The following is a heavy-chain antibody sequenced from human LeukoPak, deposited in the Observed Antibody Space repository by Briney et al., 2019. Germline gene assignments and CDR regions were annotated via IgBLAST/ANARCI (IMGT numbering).Heavy chain of an antibody. CDR3: AKIGIGANMDY. D-gene: IGHD2/OR15-2a*01. V-gene: IGHV3-30-3*02. CDR1: GFTFSSYA. Sequence: GRSLRLSCAASGFTFSSYAMHWVRQAPGKGLEWVAVISYDGSNKYYADSAKGRFTISRDNSKNTLYLQMNSLRAEDTAVYYCAKIGIGANMDYWGQGTLVTVSS. J-gene: IGHJ4*02. CDR2: ISYDGSNK.